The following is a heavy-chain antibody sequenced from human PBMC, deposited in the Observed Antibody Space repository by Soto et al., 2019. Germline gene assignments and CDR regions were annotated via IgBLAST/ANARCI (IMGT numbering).Heavy chain of an antibody. J-gene: IGHJ4*02. Sequence: QVQLVQSGAEVKKPGASVKVSCKASGYTFTSYGISWVRQAPGQGLEWMGWISAYNGNTNYAQKLQGXXTXTXXTSTSTAYMELRSLRSDDTAVYYCACAVVTGPADYWGQGTLVTVSS. CDR3: ACAVVTGPADY. V-gene: IGHV1-18*01. D-gene: IGHD2-15*01. CDR2: ISAYNGNT. CDR1: GYTFTSYG.